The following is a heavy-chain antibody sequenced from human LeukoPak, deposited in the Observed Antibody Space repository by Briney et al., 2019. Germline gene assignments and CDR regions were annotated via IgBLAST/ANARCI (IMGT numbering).Heavy chain of an antibody. CDR3: ARCGAAETTHFSH. CDR1: GYSFSIYG. CDR2: ISASDGTT. J-gene: IGHJ4*02. D-gene: IGHD4-17*01. V-gene: IGHV1-18*01. Sequence: ASVKVSCKASGYSFSIYGITWARQAPGQGLEYLGWISASDGTTNYAQKVQDRVTMTTDTSTSTAYLELRSLRSEDTAVYYCARCGAAETTHFSHWGQGSLVADSS.